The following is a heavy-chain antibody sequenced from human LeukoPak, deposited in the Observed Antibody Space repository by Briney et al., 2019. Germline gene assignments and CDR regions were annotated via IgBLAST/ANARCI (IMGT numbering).Heavy chain of an antibody. Sequence: ASVKVSCKVSGYTLTGLSMHWVRQAPGQGLDWVGAFDPEDGETIYAQKFQGRVTMTEDTSTDTAYMELSSLSSEDTAVYYCATVIGGGVYDSTRLGSYYFDYWGQGTLVTVSS. CDR1: GYTLTGLS. CDR2: FDPEDGET. J-gene: IGHJ4*02. CDR3: ATVIGGGVYDSTRLGSYYFDY. D-gene: IGHD3-22*01. V-gene: IGHV1-24*01.